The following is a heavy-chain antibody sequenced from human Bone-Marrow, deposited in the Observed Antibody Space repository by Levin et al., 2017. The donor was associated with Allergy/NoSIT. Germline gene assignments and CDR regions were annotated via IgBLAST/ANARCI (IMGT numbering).Heavy chain of an antibody. CDR3: ARGVWLRDILTGYHQNWFDP. J-gene: IGHJ5*02. V-gene: IGHV1-8*01. Sequence: PSASVKVSCKASGYTFTSYDINWVRQATGQGLEWMGWMNPNSGNTGYAQKFQGRVTMTRNTSISTAYMELSSLRSEDTAVYYCARGVWLRDILTGYHQNWFDPWGQGTLVTVSS. D-gene: IGHD3-9*01. CDR2: MNPNSGNT. CDR1: GYTFTSYD.